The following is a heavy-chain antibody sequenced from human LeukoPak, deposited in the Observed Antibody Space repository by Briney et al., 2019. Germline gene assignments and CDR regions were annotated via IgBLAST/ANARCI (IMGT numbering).Heavy chain of an antibody. CDR1: GFTFSFYS. V-gene: IGHV3-21*01. J-gene: IGHJ4*02. CDR2: ISSSSNYI. CDR3: ARDLHGESCTTPNCS. Sequence: GGSLRLSCAASGFTFSFYSMNWVRQAPGKGLEWISSISSSSNYIYYADPVKGRFTISRDNAKNSLYLQMNSLRADDTAMYYCARDLHGESCTTPNCSWGQGTLVTVSS. D-gene: IGHD3-10*01.